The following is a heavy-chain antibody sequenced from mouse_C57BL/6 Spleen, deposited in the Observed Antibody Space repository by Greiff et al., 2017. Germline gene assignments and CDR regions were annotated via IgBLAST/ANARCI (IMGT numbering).Heavy chain of an antibody. CDR1: GYSFTDYN. CDR2: IYPNYGTT. J-gene: IGHJ4*01. D-gene: IGHD1-1*01. Sequence: VQLQQSGPELVKPGASVKISCKASGYSFTDYNMNWVKQSNGKSLEWIGVIYPNYGTTSYNQKFKGKATLTVDQSSSTAYMQLNSLTSEDSAVYYCARGNYYGSSPLAMDYWGQGTSVTVSS. CDR3: ARGNYYGSSPLAMDY. V-gene: IGHV1-39*01.